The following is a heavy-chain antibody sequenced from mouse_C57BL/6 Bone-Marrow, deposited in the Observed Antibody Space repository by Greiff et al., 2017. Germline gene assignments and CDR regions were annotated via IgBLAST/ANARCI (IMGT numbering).Heavy chain of an antibody. J-gene: IGHJ2*01. CDR3: EKIYYEGSVY. Sequence: QVQLKQPGAELVKPGASVKMSCKASGYTFTSYWITWVKQRPGQGLEWIGDIYPCSGSTHYNEKFKSKATLTVDTSSSTAYMQLSSLTSEDSAVFYGEKIYYEGSVYWGQGTTLTVSS. CDR2: IYPCSGST. V-gene: IGHV1-55*01. CDR1: GYTFTSYW. D-gene: IGHD1-1*01.